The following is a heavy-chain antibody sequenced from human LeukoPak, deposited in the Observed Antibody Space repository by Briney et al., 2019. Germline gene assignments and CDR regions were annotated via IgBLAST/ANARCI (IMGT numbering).Heavy chain of an antibody. D-gene: IGHD3-10*01. CDR3: ARVGNSGEFDF. CDR1: GYTFSDYG. Sequence: GASVKVSCTTSGYTFSDYGLTWVRQAPGQGLEWLGWVTGFNGKTNYARRVEDRLILTTDTSTSTGTLDLRGLRADDTAVYYCARVGNSGEFDFWGQGTLVTVSS. V-gene: IGHV1-18*01. J-gene: IGHJ4*02. CDR2: VTGFNGKT.